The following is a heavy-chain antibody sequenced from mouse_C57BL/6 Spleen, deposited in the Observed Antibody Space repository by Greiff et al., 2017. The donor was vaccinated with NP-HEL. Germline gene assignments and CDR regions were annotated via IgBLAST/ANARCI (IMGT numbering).Heavy chain of an antibody. CDR1: GFTFSSYG. CDR2: ISSGGSYT. Sequence: EVQLVESGGDLVKPGGSLKLSCAASGFTFSSYGMSWVRQTPDKRLEWVATISSGGSYTYYPDSVKGRFTISRGNAKNTLYLQMSSLKSEDTAMYYCARTGSGFDVWGTGTTVTVSS. CDR3: ARTGSGFDV. D-gene: IGHD4-1*01. V-gene: IGHV5-6*01. J-gene: IGHJ1*03.